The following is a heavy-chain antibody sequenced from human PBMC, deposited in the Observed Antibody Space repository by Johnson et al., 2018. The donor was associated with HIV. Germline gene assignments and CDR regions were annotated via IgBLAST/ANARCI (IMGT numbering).Heavy chain of an antibody. V-gene: IGHV3-66*02. D-gene: IGHD6-13*01. CDR3: ARELGYSSRAFGAFDI. J-gene: IGHJ3*02. CDR2: IYSGGST. Sequence: VQLVESGGGLVQPGGSLRLSCAASGFTVSRNYMSWVRQAPGKGLEWVSVIYSGGSTYYADSVKGRFTLSRDNSKNTLYLQMNSLRAEDTAVYYCARELGYSSRAFGAFDIWGQGTMVTVSS. CDR1: GFTVSRNY.